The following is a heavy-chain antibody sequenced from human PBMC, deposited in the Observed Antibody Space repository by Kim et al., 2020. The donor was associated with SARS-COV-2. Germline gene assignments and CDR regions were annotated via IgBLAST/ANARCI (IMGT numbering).Heavy chain of an antibody. D-gene: IGHD1-26*01. CDR3: ARGSYYGIVFFDY. J-gene: IGHJ4*02. V-gene: IGHV4-34*01. Sequence: IPSLKIRVTISVDTSKNHFSLKLRSVTAADTAVYYCARGSYYGIVFFDYWGQGTLVTVSS.